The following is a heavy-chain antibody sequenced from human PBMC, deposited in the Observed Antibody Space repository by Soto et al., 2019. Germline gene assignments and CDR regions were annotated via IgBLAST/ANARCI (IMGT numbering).Heavy chain of an antibody. CDR2: IVPIFGTA. Sequence: GASVKLSCKASGGTFSSYAISWVRHAPGQGLEWMGGIVPIFGTANYAQKFHGRVTITADESTTTADMELSSLRPEDTAVYYCARFGGASVYYFDYWGQGTLVTLSS. V-gene: IGHV1-69*13. CDR1: GGTFSSYA. D-gene: IGHD3-16*01. CDR3: ARFGGASVYYFDY. J-gene: IGHJ4*02.